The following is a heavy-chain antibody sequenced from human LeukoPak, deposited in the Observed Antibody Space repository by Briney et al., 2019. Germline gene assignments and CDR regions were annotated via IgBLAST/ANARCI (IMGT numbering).Heavy chain of an antibody. CDR3: ARQSSGRPSYYGMDV. CDR2: TYYSGST. CDR1: GGSISSYY. Sequence: SETLSLTCTVSGGSISSYYWSWIRQPPGKGLEWIGYTYYSGSTNYNPSLKSRVTISVDTSKNQFSLKLSSVTAADTAVYYCARQSSGRPSYYGMDVWGQGTTVTVSS. D-gene: IGHD6-19*01. J-gene: IGHJ6*02. V-gene: IGHV4-59*08.